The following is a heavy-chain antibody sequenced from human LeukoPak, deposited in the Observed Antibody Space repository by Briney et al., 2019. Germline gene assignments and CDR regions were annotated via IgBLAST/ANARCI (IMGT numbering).Heavy chain of an antibody. Sequence: GASVKVSCKASGGTFSSYAISWVRQAPGQGLEWMGGIIPIFGTANYAQKFQGRVTITADESTSTAYVVLSSLRYEATAVYYCARNYRSLDDAFDIWGQGTMVTVSS. J-gene: IGHJ3*02. CDR2: IIPIFGTA. D-gene: IGHD3-16*02. V-gene: IGHV1-69*01. CDR3: ARNYRSLDDAFDI. CDR1: GGTFSSYA.